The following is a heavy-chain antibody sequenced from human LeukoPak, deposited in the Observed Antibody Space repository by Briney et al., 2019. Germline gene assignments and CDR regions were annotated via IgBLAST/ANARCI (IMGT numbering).Heavy chain of an antibody. CDR3: ARRGGVYDSSGYYLDY. Sequence: SETLSLTCTVSGGSISSSSYYWSWIRQPPGKGLEWIGYIYYSGSTYYNPSLKSRVTISVDTSKNQFSLKLSSVTAAGTAVYYCARRGGVYDSSGYYLDYWGQGTLVTVSS. D-gene: IGHD3-22*01. CDR1: GGSISSSSYY. CDR2: IYYSGST. J-gene: IGHJ4*02. V-gene: IGHV4-30-4*01.